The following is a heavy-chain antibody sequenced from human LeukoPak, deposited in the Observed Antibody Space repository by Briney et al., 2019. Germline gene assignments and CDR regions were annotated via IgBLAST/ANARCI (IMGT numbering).Heavy chain of an antibody. CDR2: INAGNGKT. J-gene: IGHJ4*02. V-gene: IGHV1-3*01. CDR1: GYIFNDYA. CDR3: ARARWTSTVTTYYLDF. D-gene: IGHD4-17*01. Sequence: ASVKVSCKASGYIFNDYAIQRVRQAPGQGLEWMGWINAGNGKTKYSQKFQGRVTITRDTSASTAYMELSGLRSDDTAVYYCARARWTSTVTTYYLDFWGQGTLVTVSS.